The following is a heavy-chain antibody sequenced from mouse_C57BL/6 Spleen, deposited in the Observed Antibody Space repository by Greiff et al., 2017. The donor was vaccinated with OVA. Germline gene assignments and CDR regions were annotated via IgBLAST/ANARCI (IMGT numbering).Heavy chain of an antibody. J-gene: IGHJ3*01. CDR1: GFTFSSYG. CDR2: ISSGGSYT. V-gene: IGHV5-6*01. CDR3: ARPLLLRPWFAY. Sequence: EVMLVESGGDLVKPGGSLTLSCAASGFTFSSYGMSWVRQTPDKRLEWVATISSGGSYTYYPDSVKGRFTISRDNAKNTLYLQMSSLKSEDTAMYYCARPLLLRPWFAYWGQGTLVTVSA. D-gene: IGHD1-1*01.